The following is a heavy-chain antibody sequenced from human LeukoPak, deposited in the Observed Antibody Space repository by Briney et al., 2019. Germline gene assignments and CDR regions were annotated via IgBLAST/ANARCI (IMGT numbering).Heavy chain of an antibody. CDR3: ARVPSDATFDY. CDR2: IYYSGST. V-gene: IGHV4-59*08. Sequence: SETLSLTCTVSGGSISSYYWSWIRQPPGKGLEWIGYIYYSGSTYYSPSLKSRVTISVDTSKNQFSLKLSSVTAADTAVYYCARVPSDATFDYWGQGTLVTVSS. CDR1: GGSISSYY. J-gene: IGHJ4*02.